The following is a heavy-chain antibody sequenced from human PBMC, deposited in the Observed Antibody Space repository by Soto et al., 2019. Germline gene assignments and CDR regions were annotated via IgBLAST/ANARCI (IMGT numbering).Heavy chain of an antibody. J-gene: IGHJ4*02. CDR1: GYTFTSYG. V-gene: IGHV1-18*01. Sequence: QVQLVQSGAEVKKPGASVKVSCKASGYTFTSYGISWVRQAPGQGLEWMVWISGNNVNTNYAQRLQGRVTLTTDTSTSTAYMELTSLRSDDTAVYYCARDMGGYYFEPNDYWGQGTLVTVSS. CDR2: ISGNNVNT. CDR3: ARDMGGYYFEPNDY. D-gene: IGHD3-22*01.